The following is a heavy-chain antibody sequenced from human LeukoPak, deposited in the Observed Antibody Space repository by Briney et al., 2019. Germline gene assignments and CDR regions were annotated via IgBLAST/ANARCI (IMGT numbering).Heavy chain of an antibody. CDR1: GYTFTSYD. D-gene: IGHD4-17*01. J-gene: IGHJ6*02. V-gene: IGHV1-8*01. Sequence: ASVKVSCKASGYTFTSYDINWVRQATGQGVEWMGWMNPNSGNTGYAQKFQGRVTMTRNTSISTAYMELSSLRSEDTAVYYCARGPTVTTYYYYYGMDVWGQGTTVTVSS. CDR3: ARGPTVTTYYYYYGMDV. CDR2: MNPNSGNT.